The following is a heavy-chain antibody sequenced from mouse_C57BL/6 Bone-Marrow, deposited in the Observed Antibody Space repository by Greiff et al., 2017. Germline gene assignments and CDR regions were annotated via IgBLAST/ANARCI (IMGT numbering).Heavy chain of an antibody. CDR2: INPYNGGT. J-gene: IGHJ2*01. CDR3: ARYPHDGYYVGY. Sequence: EVQLQQSGPVLVKPGASVKMSCKASGYTFTDYYMNWVKPSHGKSLEWIGVINPYNGGTSYNQKFKGKATLTVDKSSSTAYMELNSLTSEDSAVYYCARYPHDGYYVGYWGQGTTLTVSS. V-gene: IGHV1-19*01. D-gene: IGHD2-3*01. CDR1: GYTFTDYY.